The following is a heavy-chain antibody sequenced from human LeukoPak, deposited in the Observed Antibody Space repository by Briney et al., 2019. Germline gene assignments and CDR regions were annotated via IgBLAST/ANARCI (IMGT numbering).Heavy chain of an antibody. CDR3: ARGRGTSGSNRDFYYYYYMDV. J-gene: IGHJ6*03. CDR1: GYIFTDYA. CDR2: MNAGNGNT. Sequence: GASVKVSCKASGYIFTDYAIHWLRQAPGQRPEWVGWMNAGNGNTKYSQKFQGRITLIRDTSAATAYMELSSLRHDDLAVYYCARGRGTSGSNRDFYYYYYMDVWGKGTTVTVSS. D-gene: IGHD2-15*01. V-gene: IGHV1-3*01.